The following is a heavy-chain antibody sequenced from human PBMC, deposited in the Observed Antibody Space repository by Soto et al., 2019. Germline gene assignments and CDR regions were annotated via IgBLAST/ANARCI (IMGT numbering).Heavy chain of an antibody. CDR1: GFTFSDSN. Sequence: QVQLVESGGGLVKPGGSLRLSCVASGFTFSDSNMSWVRQAPGKGLEWVSYISSTSSFTDYAESVKGRFTISRDNAKNSLFLQMNSLRAVDTALYYCARRDGYNYFDFWGQGTLVSVSS. V-gene: IGHV3-11*06. CDR2: ISSTSSFT. D-gene: IGHD5-12*01. J-gene: IGHJ4*02. CDR3: ARRDGYNYFDF.